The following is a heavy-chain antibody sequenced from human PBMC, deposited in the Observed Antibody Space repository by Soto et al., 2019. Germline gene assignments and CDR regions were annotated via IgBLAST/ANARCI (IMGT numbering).Heavy chain of an antibody. Sequence: QVQLVQSGAEVKKPGASVKVSCKASGYTFTSYAMHWVRQAPGQRLEWMGWINAGNGNTKYSQKFQGRVTITRDTSASTAYMELSSLRSEDTAVYYCASHFKDSGYASTPYYYYYMDVWGKGTTVTVSS. V-gene: IGHV1-3*01. D-gene: IGHD5-12*01. CDR3: ASHFKDSGYASTPYYYYYMDV. CDR1: GYTFTSYA. J-gene: IGHJ6*03. CDR2: INAGNGNT.